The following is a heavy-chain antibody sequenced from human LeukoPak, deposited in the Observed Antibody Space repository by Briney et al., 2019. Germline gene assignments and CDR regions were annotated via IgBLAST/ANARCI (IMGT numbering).Heavy chain of an antibody. CDR2: IIYDGSDK. J-gene: IGHJ4*02. V-gene: IGHV3-30-3*01. CDR3: ARDVSGYYSFDY. Sequence: GGSLRLSCAASGFTFSNYAMHWVRQAPGKGLEWVAVIIYDGSDKNYADSVKGRFTISRDNSKNTLYVQMNSLRAEDTAVYYCARDVSGYYSFDYWGRGTLVTVSS. D-gene: IGHD3-22*01. CDR1: GFTFSNYA.